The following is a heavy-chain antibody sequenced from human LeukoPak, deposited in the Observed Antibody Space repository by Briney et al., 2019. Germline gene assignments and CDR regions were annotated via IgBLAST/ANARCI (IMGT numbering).Heavy chain of an antibody. Sequence: ASVKVSCKASGYTFTNYYMYWVRQAPGQGLEWMGIINPGGGTTSYAQKFQGRVTMTRDTSTSTVCMELSNLRSEDTAVYYCARAFYYDTSGFYPGGDYWGQGTLVTVSS. D-gene: IGHD3-22*01. V-gene: IGHV1-46*01. CDR1: GYTFTNYY. CDR3: ARAFYYDTSGFYPGGDY. J-gene: IGHJ4*02. CDR2: INPGGGTT.